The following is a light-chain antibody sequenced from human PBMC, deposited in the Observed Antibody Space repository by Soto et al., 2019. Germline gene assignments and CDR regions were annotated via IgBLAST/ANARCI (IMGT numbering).Light chain of an antibody. CDR2: KAS. CDR1: QTISSW. J-gene: IGKJ1*01. CDR3: QHYNSYSEA. V-gene: IGKV1-5*03. Sequence: IPMTLSPSTLSGPVGCRVTITCRASQTISSWLAWYQQKKGKAPKLLIYKASTLKSGVPSRFSGSGYGTEFNLTISSLQSDDFATYYCQHYNSYSEAFGQGTKVDI.